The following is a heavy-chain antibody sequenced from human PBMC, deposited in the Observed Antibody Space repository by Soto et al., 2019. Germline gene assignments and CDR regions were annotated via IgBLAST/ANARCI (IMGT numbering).Heavy chain of an antibody. V-gene: IGHV4-31*03. CDR2: IYYSGST. CDR1: GGPISSGGYY. Sequence: QVQLQESGPGLVKPSQTLSLTCTVSGGPISSGGYYWSWIRQHPGKGLEWIGYIYYSGSTYYNPSLKSRVTISLDTSKNQFSLKLSSVTAADTSVYYCARSTVVTTKFDYWGQGTLVTVSS. J-gene: IGHJ4*02. CDR3: ARSTVVTTKFDY. D-gene: IGHD4-17*01.